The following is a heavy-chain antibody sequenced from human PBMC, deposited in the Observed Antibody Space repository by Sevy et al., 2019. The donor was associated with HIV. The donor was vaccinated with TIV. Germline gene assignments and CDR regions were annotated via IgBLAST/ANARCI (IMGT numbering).Heavy chain of an antibody. Sequence: GGSLRLSCAASGFTFSNYFINWVRQAPGKGLEWVSYISSGSSYIFYADSVKGRFTISRDNAKHALYLHMNRLRTDDTAVDYCARGDYYGSLYYFDYLGPGTLVTVSS. V-gene: IGHV3-21*01. CDR2: ISSGSSYI. CDR3: ARGDYYGSLYYFDY. CDR1: GFTFSNYF. D-gene: IGHD3-10*01. J-gene: IGHJ4*02.